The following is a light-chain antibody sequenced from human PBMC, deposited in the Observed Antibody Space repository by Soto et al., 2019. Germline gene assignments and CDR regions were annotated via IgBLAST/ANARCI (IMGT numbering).Light chain of an antibody. CDR2: EVN. J-gene: IGLJ1*01. CDR3: FSKISGFVYG. V-gene: IGLV2-14*01. Sequence: QSALTQPASVSGSPGQSITISCTGTSSDVGAYNYVSWYQQHPGKAPKLMIFEVNNRPSGVSYRFSGSKSGNTASLTISGLQAEDEADYFCFSKISGFVYGFGTGTKLTVL. CDR1: SSDVGAYNY.